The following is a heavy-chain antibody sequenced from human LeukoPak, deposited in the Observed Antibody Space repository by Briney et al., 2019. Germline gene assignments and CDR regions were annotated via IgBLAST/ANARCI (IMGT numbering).Heavy chain of an antibody. V-gene: IGHV3-21*01. Sequence: GGSLRLSCAASGFTFSSYSMNWVRQAPGKGLEWVSSISSSISYIYYADSVKGRFTISRDNAKNSLYLQMNSLRAEDTAVYYCAREALRYFDGMDVWGQGTTVTVSS. D-gene: IGHD4-17*01. CDR2: ISSSISYI. CDR3: AREALRYFDGMDV. J-gene: IGHJ6*02. CDR1: GFTFSSYS.